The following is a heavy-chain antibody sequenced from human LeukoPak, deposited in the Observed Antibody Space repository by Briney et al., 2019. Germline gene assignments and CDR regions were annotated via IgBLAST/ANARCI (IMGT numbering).Heavy chain of an antibody. CDR1: GFTFSSHG. D-gene: IGHD3-22*01. V-gene: IGHV3-21*01. CDR3: ARESYDSSGHYPRDFDY. CDR2: ISSSSTYI. Sequence: GGSLRLSCAASGFTFSSHGMNWVRQAPGKGLEWVSSISSSSTYIYYADSVKGRFTIFRDNTENSLYLQTNSLRAEDTAVYYCARESYDSSGHYPRDFDYWGQGTLVTVSS. J-gene: IGHJ4*02.